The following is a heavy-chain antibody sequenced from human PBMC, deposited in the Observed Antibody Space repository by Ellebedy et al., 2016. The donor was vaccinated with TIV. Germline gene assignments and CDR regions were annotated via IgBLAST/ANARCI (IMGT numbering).Heavy chain of an antibody. Sequence: SETLSLTXTVSGGSISSGDYYWSWIRQPPGKGLEWIGYIYYSGSTYYNPSLKSRVTISVDTSKNQFSLKLSSVTAADTAVYYCASSELPAALGAFDYWGQGTLVTVSS. CDR3: ASSELPAALGAFDY. D-gene: IGHD2-2*01. CDR2: IYYSGST. V-gene: IGHV4-30-4*01. CDR1: GGSISSGDYY. J-gene: IGHJ4*02.